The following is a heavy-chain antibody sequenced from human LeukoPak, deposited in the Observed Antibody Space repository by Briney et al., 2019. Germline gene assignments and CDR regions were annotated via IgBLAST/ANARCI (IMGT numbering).Heavy chain of an antibody. V-gene: IGHV4-39*01. Sequence: SETLSLTCTVSGGSISSSNYLWAWIRQPPGKGLEWIGNIDYSGTTYYNPSLKSRLTMSVDTPKNQFSLKLTSVTAADTAVYYCATLLTSRLGELPTFDYWGQGTLVTVSS. CDR2: IDYSGTT. CDR1: GGSISSSNYL. J-gene: IGHJ4*02. D-gene: IGHD3-16*01. CDR3: ATLLTSRLGELPTFDY.